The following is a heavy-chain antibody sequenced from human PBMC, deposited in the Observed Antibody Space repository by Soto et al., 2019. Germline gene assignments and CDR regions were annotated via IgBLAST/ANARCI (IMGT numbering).Heavy chain of an antibody. CDR1: GFTFNNYG. Sequence: QAQLVESGGGVVQPGRSLRLSCAASGFTFNNYGMHWVRQAPGEGLEWVAVVWSARINKYYADSVKGRFTISRDDSKNTVYLEMNSLRVDDTAMYYCARASDTTTVTRGGVDVWGQGTTVTVSS. V-gene: IGHV3-33*01. D-gene: IGHD4-17*01. CDR3: ARASDTTTVTRGGVDV. J-gene: IGHJ6*02. CDR2: VWSARINK.